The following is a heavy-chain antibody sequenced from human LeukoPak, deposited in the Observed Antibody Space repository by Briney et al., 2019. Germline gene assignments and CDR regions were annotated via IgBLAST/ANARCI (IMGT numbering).Heavy chain of an antibody. CDR3: AKGLLAGKYYYYGMDV. D-gene: IGHD6-19*01. CDR1: GFTFSSYA. V-gene: IGHV3-30*18. J-gene: IGHJ6*02. CDR2: ISYDGSNK. Sequence: GGSLRLSCAASGFTFSSYAMSWVRQAPGKGLEWVAVISYDGSNKYYADSVKGRFTISRDNSKNTLYLQMNSLRAEDTAVYYCAKGLLAGKYYYYGMDVWGQGTTVTVSS.